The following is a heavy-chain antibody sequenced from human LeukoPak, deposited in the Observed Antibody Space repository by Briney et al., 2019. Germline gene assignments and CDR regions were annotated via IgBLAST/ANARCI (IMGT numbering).Heavy chain of an antibody. D-gene: IGHD3-10*01. J-gene: IGHJ3*02. CDR1: GGSISSYY. V-gene: IGHV4-59*01. CDR2: IYYSGST. CDR3: AGYGSGRNAFDI. Sequence: SETLSLTCTVSGGSISSYYWSWIRQPPGKGLEWIGYIYYSGSTNYNPSLKSRVTISVDTSKSQFSLKLSSVTAADTAVYYCAGYGSGRNAFDIWGQGTMVTVSS.